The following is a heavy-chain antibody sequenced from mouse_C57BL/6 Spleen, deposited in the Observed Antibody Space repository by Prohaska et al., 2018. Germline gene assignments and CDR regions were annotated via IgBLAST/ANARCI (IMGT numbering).Heavy chain of an antibody. CDR2: ISSGGRYT. CDR3: ARATGTYFDV. D-gene: IGHD4-1*02. J-gene: IGHJ1*03. V-gene: IGHV5-6*01. Sequence: EVQLVESGGDLVKPGGSLKLSCAASGFTFSSYGMSWVRQTPEKWLEWVAIISSGGRYTYYPDSVKGRFTISRDNAKNTLYLQMSSLKSEDTAMYYCARATGTYFDVWGTGTTVTVSS. CDR1: GFTFSSYG.